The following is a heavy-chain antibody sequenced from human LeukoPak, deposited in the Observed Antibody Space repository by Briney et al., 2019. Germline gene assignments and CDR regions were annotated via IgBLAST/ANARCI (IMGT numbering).Heavy chain of an antibody. Sequence: GGSLRLSCVASGFTFSSYWMHWVRQDPRKGLVWVSRINGDGRNINYADSVRGRFTISRDNAKNTLYLQMNTLRVEDTAVYYCARDIYGSGSYWFDYWGQGTLVTVSS. D-gene: IGHD3-10*01. J-gene: IGHJ4*02. V-gene: IGHV3-74*01. CDR2: INGDGRNI. CDR1: GFTFSSYW. CDR3: ARDIYGSGSYWFDY.